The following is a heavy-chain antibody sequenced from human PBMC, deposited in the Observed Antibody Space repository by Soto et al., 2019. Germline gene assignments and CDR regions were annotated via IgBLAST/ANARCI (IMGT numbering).Heavy chain of an antibody. Sequence: QVQLVQSGAEVKKPGASVKVSCKASGFTFTTYGFTWVRQAPGQGLEWMGLISAYNGNTNYAQKFQGRVTMTTDTSTSTVYLELRRLTSDDTAVYYCARGGRDGMDVWGQGTTVTLSS. CDR3: ARGGRDGMDV. V-gene: IGHV1-18*01. CDR1: GFTFTTYG. D-gene: IGHD3-10*01. J-gene: IGHJ6*02. CDR2: ISAYNGNT.